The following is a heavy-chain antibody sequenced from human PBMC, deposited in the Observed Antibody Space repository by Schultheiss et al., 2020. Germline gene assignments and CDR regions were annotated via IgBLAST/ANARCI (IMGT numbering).Heavy chain of an antibody. D-gene: IGHD2/OR15-2a*01. J-gene: IGHJ3*01. CDR3: ARDFYGGARFDL. CDR2: IYGSGST. Sequence: SETLSLTCTVSGGSISSYYWSWIRQPPGKGLEWIGYIYGSGSTNYNPSLKSRVTISVDTSKNQFSLKLSSVTAADTAIYYCARDFYGGARFDLWGQGTMVTVSS. V-gene: IGHV4-59*12. CDR1: GGSISSYY.